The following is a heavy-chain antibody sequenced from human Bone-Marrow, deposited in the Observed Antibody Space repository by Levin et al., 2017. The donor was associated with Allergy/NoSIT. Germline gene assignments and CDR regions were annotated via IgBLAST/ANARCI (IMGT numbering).Heavy chain of an antibody. CDR1: GGSISSSSYY. V-gene: IGHV4-39*01. D-gene: IGHD5-18*01. J-gene: IGHJ4*02. CDR2: IYYSGST. Sequence: KSSETLSLTCTVSGGSISSSSYYWGWIRQPPGKGLEWIGSIYYSGSTYYNPSLKSRVTISVDTSKNQFSLKLSSVTAADTAVYYCARSEFDTAMVTFGYFDYWGQGTLVTVSS. CDR3: ARSEFDTAMVTFGYFDY.